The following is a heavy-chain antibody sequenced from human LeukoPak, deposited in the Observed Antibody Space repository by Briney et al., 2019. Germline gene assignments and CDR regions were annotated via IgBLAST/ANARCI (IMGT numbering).Heavy chain of an antibody. J-gene: IGHJ4*02. Sequence: GASVKVSCKASGYTFTSYGISWVRRAPGQGLEWMGWISAYNGNTNYAQKLQGRVTMTTDTSTSTAYMELRSLRSDDTAVYYCAREGVAGIGSGYQYYFDYWGQGTLVTVSS. D-gene: IGHD3-22*01. V-gene: IGHV1-18*01. CDR2: ISAYNGNT. CDR3: AREGVAGIGSGYQYYFDY. CDR1: GYTFTSYG.